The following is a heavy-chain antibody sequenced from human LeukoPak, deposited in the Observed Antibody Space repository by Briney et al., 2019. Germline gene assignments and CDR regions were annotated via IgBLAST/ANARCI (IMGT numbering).Heavy chain of an antibody. V-gene: IGHV3-73*01. Sequence: YPGGSLRLSCAASGMSLSDSAMNWVRQAPGKGLERLAHIRSRTKGYATAYAASVTGRFVISRDDVKNMAFLQMTSLETEDTAVYYCIRHVEFQRPYWAQGVQVTVFS. D-gene: IGHD3-10*01. CDR3: IRHVEFQRPY. CDR1: GMSLSDSA. CDR2: IRSRTKGYAT. J-gene: IGHJ4*02.